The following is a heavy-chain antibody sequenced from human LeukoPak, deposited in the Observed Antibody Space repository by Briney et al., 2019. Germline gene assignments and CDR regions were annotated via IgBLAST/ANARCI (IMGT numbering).Heavy chain of an antibody. CDR3: AKAVESRALARPYGMHV. CDR2: ISGDGIRI. J-gene: IGHJ6*02. V-gene: IGHV3-43*02. Sequence: GGSLRLSCAASGFTFDDYAMHWVRQAPGKGLEWVSLISGDGIRIHYADSVKGRFTISRDNSKNSLYLQMSRLRAEDTALYYCAKAVESRALARPYGMHVWGQGTPVTVSS. D-gene: IGHD3-3*02. CDR1: GFTFDDYA.